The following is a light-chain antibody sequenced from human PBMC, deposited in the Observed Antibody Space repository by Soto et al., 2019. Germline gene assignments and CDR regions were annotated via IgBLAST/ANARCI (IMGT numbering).Light chain of an antibody. CDR2: DVS. Sequence: QSVLTQPRSVSGSPGQSVTISCTGTSSDVGNYNYVSWYQQHPGKAPKLIIYDVSKRPSGVHDRFSGSKSGNTASLTISGLRADDEADYYCCSYAFSFTYVFGTGTKATVL. CDR3: CSYAFSFTYV. V-gene: IGLV2-11*01. CDR1: SSDVGNYNY. J-gene: IGLJ1*01.